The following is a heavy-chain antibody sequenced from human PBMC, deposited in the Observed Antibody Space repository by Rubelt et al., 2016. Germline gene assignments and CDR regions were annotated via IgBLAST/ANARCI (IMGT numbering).Heavy chain of an antibody. CDR2: IYSGGSP. V-gene: IGHV3-66*04. D-gene: IGHD3-10*01. CDR3: ARQRTHYYGSGSSYYFDY. CDR1: GFTVSSNY. J-gene: IGHJ4*02. Sequence: EVQLVESGGGLVKPGGSLRLSCAASGFTVSSNYMSWVRQAPGKGLVWVSVIYSGGSPYYADSVKGRFPISRDNSKNTRYLQMNSLRAEDTAVYYCARQRTHYYGSGSSYYFDYWGQGTLVTVSS.